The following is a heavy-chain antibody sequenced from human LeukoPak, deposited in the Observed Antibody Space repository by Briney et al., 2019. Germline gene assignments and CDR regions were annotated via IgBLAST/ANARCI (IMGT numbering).Heavy chain of an antibody. CDR3: ARDESAAGFDY. Sequence: PSETLSLTCAVSGDSITSGHYWGWIRQPPGKGLEWIGSIYHSGKTYYNPSLKSRVTISVDTSKNQFSLKLTSVTAADTAVYYCARDESAAGFDYWGQGTLVTVSS. CDR1: GDSITSGHY. D-gene: IGHD2-2*01. V-gene: IGHV4-38-2*02. J-gene: IGHJ4*02. CDR2: IYHSGKT.